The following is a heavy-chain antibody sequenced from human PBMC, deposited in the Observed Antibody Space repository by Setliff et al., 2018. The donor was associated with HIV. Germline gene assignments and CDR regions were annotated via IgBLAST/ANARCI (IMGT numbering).Heavy chain of an antibody. CDR3: ARARGPPLPVLDF. V-gene: IGHV4-39*07. J-gene: IGHJ4*02. Sequence: SETLSLTCTVPGGSITTTNYYWGWVRQSPGKGLEWIGVIYYRGSAYYNLSLQSRVTLSVDTSKNSFSLHLTSVTAADTAVYFCARARGPPLPVLDFWGQGTLVTVSS. CDR2: IYYRGSA. D-gene: IGHD3-10*01. CDR1: GGSITTTNYY.